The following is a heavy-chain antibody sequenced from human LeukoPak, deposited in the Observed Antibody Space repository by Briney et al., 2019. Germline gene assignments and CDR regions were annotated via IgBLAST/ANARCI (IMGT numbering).Heavy chain of an antibody. CDR2: ISSSSSTI. D-gene: IGHD4-23*01. J-gene: IGHJ4*02. Sequence: GGSLRLSCAASGFTFSSYSMNWVRQAPGKGLEWVSSISSSSSTIYYADSVKGRFTISRDNAKNSLYLQMNSLRAEDTAVYYCARDDGGRNFDYWGQGTLVTVSS. CDR3: ARDDGGRNFDY. V-gene: IGHV3-48*01. CDR1: GFTFSSYS.